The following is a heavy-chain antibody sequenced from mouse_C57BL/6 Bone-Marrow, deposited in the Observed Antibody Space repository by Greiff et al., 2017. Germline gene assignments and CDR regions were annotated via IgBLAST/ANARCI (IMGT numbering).Heavy chain of an antibody. V-gene: IGHV1-55*01. CDR1: GYTFTSYW. CDR2: IYPGSGST. D-gene: IGHD1-1*01. CDR3: AREGAFYYYGSSGAY. J-gene: IGHJ3*01. Sequence: VQLQQPGAELVKPGASVKMSCKASGYTFTSYWITWVKQRPGQGLEWIGDIYPGSGSTNYNEKFKSKATLTVDTSSSTAYMQLSSLTSEDSAVYYCAREGAFYYYGSSGAYWGQGTLVTVSA.